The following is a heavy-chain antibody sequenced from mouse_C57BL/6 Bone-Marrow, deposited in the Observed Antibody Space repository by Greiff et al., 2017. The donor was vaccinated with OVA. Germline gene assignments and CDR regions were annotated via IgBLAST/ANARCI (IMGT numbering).Heavy chain of an antibody. CDR1: GFTFSDYY. D-gene: IGHD2-10*01. V-gene: IGHV5-12*01. CDR2: ISNGGGST. J-gene: IGHJ4*01. Sequence: EVKLMESGGGLVQPGGSLKLSCAASGFTFSDYYMYWVRQTPEKRLEWVAYISNGGGSTYYPDTVKGRFTISRDNAKNTLYLQMSRLKSEDTAMYYCARPYYGNPYAMDYWGQGTSVTVSS. CDR3: ARPYYGNPYAMDY.